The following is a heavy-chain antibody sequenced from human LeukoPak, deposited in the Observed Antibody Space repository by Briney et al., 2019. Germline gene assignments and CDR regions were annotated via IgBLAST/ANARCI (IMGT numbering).Heavy chain of an antibody. Sequence: GGTLRLSCAASGFTFSSYGMSWVRQAPGKGLEWVSAISGSGGSTYYADSVKGRFTISRDNSKNTLYLQMNSLRAEDTAVYYCAKLDSGSYSDYWGQGTLVTVSS. CDR2: ISGSGGST. CDR3: AKLDSGSYSDY. J-gene: IGHJ4*02. D-gene: IGHD1-26*01. CDR1: GFTFSSYG. V-gene: IGHV3-23*01.